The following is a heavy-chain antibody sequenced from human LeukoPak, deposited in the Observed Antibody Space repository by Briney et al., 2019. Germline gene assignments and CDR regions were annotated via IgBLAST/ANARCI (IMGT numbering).Heavy chain of an antibody. J-gene: IGHJ5*02. V-gene: IGHV1-46*01. D-gene: IGHD6-19*01. Sequence: ASVKVSCKASGYTFTSYAMHWVRQAPGQGLEWMGIINPSGGSTSYAQKFQGRVTMTRDTSTSTVYMELSSLRSEDTAVYYCARERQWLVGRSWFDPWGQGTLVTVSS. CDR3: ARERQWLVGRSWFDP. CDR2: INPSGGST. CDR1: GYTFTSYA.